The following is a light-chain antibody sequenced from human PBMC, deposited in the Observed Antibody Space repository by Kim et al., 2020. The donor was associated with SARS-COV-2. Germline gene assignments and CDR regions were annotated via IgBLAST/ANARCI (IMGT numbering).Light chain of an antibody. CDR2: QDS. Sequence: SYELTQPPSVSVSPGQTASITCSGDKLGDKYACWYQQKPGQPPVLVIYQDSKRPSGIPERFSGSNSGNTATLTISGTQAMDEADYYCQAWDSSTYVFGTG. J-gene: IGLJ1*01. CDR3: QAWDSSTYV. CDR1: KLGDKY. V-gene: IGLV3-1*01.